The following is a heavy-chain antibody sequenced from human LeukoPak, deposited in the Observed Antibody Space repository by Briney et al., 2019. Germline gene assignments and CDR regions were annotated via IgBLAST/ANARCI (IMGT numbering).Heavy chain of an antibody. J-gene: IGHJ4*02. CDR3: AKDLIAARPYYFDY. V-gene: IGHV3-23*01. CDR1: GFTFSSYA. Sequence: PGGSLRLSCAASGFTFSSYAMSWVRQAPRKGLEWVAAISGSGGSTYYADSVKGRFTISRDNSKNTLYLQMNSLRAEDTAVYYCAKDLIAARPYYFDYWGQGTLVTVSS. CDR2: ISGSGGST. D-gene: IGHD6-6*01.